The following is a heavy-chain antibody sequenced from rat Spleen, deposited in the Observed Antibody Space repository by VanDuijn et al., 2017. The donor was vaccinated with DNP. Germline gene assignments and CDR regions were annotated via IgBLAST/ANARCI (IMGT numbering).Heavy chain of an antibody. J-gene: IGHJ2*01. CDR1: GFIFSDYA. V-gene: IGHV5S10*01. CDR3: TTRGNYGGYDY. Sequence: EVQLVESGGGLVRPGNSLRLSCAASGFIFSDYAMAWVRQSPKMGLEWVATIIYYGSSTFSRDSVTGRFTISRDFAKSTLYLQMDSLRSEDSATYYCTTRGNYGGYDYWGQGVMVTVSS. CDR2: IIYYGSST. D-gene: IGHD1-11*01.